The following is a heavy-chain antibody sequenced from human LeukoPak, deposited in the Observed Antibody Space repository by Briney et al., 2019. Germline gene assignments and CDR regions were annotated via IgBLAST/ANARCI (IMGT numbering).Heavy chain of an antibody. J-gene: IGHJ6*03. D-gene: IGHD3-10*01. CDR3: ARGITMVRGPGTYFYYYFIDV. Sequence: ASVKVSCKASGYTFTSYGISWVRQAPGQGLEWIGWISVYNGNTNYAQKFQGRVTMTTDTSTSTAYMELRSLRSDDTAVYYCARGITMVRGPGTYFYYYFIDVWGKGTTVTVSS. CDR1: GYTFTSYG. CDR2: ISVYNGNT. V-gene: IGHV1-18*01.